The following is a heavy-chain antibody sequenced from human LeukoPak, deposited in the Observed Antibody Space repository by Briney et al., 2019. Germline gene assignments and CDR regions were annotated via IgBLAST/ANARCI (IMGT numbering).Heavy chain of an antibody. CDR2: MRYDGSNK. V-gene: IGHV3-30*02. J-gene: IGHJ4*02. D-gene: IGHD1-26*01. CDR3: AKDIFSRSYYFDY. Sequence: GGSLKLSCAASGFTFSSYGMHWFRQAPGKGLDWVACMRYDGSNKYYADSVKSRFTISRDNSKNTLHLQMNSLRAEDTAVYYCAKDIFSRSYYFDYWGQGTLVTVSS. CDR1: GFTFSSYG.